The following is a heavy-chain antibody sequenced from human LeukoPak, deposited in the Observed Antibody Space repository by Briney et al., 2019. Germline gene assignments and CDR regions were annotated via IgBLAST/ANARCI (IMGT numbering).Heavy chain of an antibody. D-gene: IGHD6-19*01. CDR2: ISGSGGST. CDR1: GFTFSSYA. J-gene: IGHJ4*02. V-gene: IGHV3-23*01. CDR3: AKDSQYSSGWKYFDY. Sequence: GGSLRLSCAASGFTFSSYAMSWVRQAPGKGLEWVSAISGSGGSTYYADSVKGRFTISRDNSKNTLYLQMNSLRAEDTAVYYCAKDSQYSSGWKYFDYWGQGTLVTVSS.